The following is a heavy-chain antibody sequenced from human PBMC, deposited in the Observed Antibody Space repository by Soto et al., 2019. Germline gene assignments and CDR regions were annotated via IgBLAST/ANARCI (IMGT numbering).Heavy chain of an antibody. Sequence: ASVKVSCKASGYSFTDYHIHWVRQAPGQGLEWLGRINPKSGGTSTAQKFQGRVTMTRDTSTSTVYMELSSLRSEDTAVYYCARGNIKRDSSNFMGYWGQGTLVTVSS. CDR2: INPKSGGT. V-gene: IGHV1-2*06. CDR3: ARGNIKRDSSNFMGY. CDR1: GYSFTDYH. D-gene: IGHD3-22*01. J-gene: IGHJ4*02.